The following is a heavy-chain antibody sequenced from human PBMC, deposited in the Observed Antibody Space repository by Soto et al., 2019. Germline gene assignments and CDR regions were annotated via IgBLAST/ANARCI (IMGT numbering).Heavy chain of an antibody. V-gene: IGHV1-2*02. Sequence: AASVKVSCKASGYTFTAYSMHWVRQAPGQGLEWVGWFNPNSGDTIYAQKFQGRVTLTRDTSIGTAYMELYSLTSDDTAVYYCAREASAVISLDYWGQGTLVTSPQ. CDR3: AREASAVISLDY. D-gene: IGHD6-19*01. J-gene: IGHJ4*02. CDR2: FNPNSGDT. CDR1: GYTFTAYS.